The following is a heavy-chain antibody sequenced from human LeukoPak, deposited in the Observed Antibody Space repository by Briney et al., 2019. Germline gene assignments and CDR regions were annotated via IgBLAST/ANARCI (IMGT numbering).Heavy chain of an antibody. CDR1: GFTFSSYA. J-gene: IGHJ4*02. CDR3: ARAVNEAVRGALDY. Sequence: GGSLRLSCAASGFTFSSYAMHWVRQAPGKGLEWVAVISYDGSNKYYADSVKGRFTISRDNSKNTLYLQMNSLRAEDTAVYYRARAVNEAVRGALDYWGQGTLVTVSS. V-gene: IGHV3-30-3*01. CDR2: ISYDGSNK. D-gene: IGHD3-10*01.